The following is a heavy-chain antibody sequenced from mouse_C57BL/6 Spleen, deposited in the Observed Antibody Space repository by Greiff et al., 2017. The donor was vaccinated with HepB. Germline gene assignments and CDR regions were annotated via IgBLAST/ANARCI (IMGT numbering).Heavy chain of an antibody. D-gene: IGHD1-1*01. J-gene: IGHJ2*01. CDR1: GFTFSDYG. V-gene: IGHV5-17*01. Sequence: EVQVVESGGGLVKPGGSLKLSCAASGFTFSDYGMHWVRQAPEKGLEWVAYISSGSSTIYYADTVKGRFTISRDNAKNTQFLQMTSLRSEDTAMYYCARSSRMFSGSSSYFDYWGQGTTLTVSS. CDR3: ARSSRMFSGSSSYFDY. CDR2: ISSGSSTI.